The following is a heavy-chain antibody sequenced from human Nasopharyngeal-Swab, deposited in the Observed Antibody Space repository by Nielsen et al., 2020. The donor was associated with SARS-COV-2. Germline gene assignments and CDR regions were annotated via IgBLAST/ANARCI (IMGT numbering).Heavy chain of an antibody. CDR3: AGGNSADH. J-gene: IGHJ4*02. Sequence: GGSLRLSCAASGFSFSTYAMSWVRQAPRKGLEWVANIKEDGSEKYYVDSVKGRFTISRDNAKNSLYLQMNSLRAEDTAVYYCAGGNSADHWGQGTLVTVSS. V-gene: IGHV3-7*03. D-gene: IGHD4-23*01. CDR2: IKEDGSEK. CDR1: GFSFSTYA.